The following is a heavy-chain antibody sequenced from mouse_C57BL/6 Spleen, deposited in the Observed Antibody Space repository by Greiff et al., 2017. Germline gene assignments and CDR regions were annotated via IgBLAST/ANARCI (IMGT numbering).Heavy chain of an antibody. Sequence: VQLQQSGPELVKPGASVKISCKASGYAFSSSWMNWVKQRPGQGLEWIGRIYPGDGDTNYNGKFKGKATLTADKSSSTAYMQLSSLTSEDSAVYFCTMITRGYYYAMDYWGQGTSVAVSS. CDR1: GYAFSSSW. V-gene: IGHV1-82*01. D-gene: IGHD2-4*01. CDR3: TMITRGYYYAMDY. J-gene: IGHJ4*01. CDR2: IYPGDGDT.